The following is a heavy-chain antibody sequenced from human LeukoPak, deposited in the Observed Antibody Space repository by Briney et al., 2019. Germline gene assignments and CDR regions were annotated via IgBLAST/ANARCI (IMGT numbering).Heavy chain of an antibody. CDR1: GFTFGDYD. CDR2: INWNGGST. Sequence: GGSLRLSCAASGFTFGDYDMSWVRQAPGKGLEWVSGINWNGGSTGYADSVKGRFTISRDNAKNSLYLQMNSLRVEDTALYHCARDSYAIYPPSWYMDVWGKGTTVTVSS. J-gene: IGHJ6*03. V-gene: IGHV3-20*01. CDR3: ARDSYAIYPPSWYMDV. D-gene: IGHD3-16*01.